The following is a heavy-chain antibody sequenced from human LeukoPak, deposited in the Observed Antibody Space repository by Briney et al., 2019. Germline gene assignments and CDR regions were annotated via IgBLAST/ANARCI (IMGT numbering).Heavy chain of an antibody. J-gene: IGHJ6*03. CDR2: IKKDGSEK. CDR3: TRGVAARIYIDV. Sequence: GGSLRLSCAVSGCTFSIYRMSWVREAPGKGLERVANIKKDGSEKYYVDSVKGRFTFSRDNAKNSPYLQMHSLKTEDTAVYYCTRGVAARIYIDVWGKGTTVTVSS. D-gene: IGHD6-6*01. V-gene: IGHV3-7*03. CDR1: GCTFSIYR.